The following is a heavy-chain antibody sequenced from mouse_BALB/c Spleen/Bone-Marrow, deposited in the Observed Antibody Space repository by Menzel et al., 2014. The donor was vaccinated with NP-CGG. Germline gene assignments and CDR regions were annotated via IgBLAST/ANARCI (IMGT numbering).Heavy chain of an antibody. J-gene: IGHJ2*01. Sequence: DLVKPGASVKLSCKASGYTFTSYWINWIKQRPGQGLEWIGRIAPGGGSTHYNEMFKGKAILTVDTSSSTAYIQLSSLSSEDSAVYFCAYYRYDVNYWGRGPTPPVSS. CDR2: IAPGGGST. D-gene: IGHD2-14*01. CDR3: AYYRYDVNY. CDR1: GYTFTSYW. V-gene: IGHV1S41*01.